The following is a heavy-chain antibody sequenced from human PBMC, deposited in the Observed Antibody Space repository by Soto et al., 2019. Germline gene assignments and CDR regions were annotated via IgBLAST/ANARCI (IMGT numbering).Heavy chain of an antibody. CDR2: IYYSGST. Sequence: SETLSLTCTVSGGSISSGGYYWSWIRQHPGKGLEWIGYIYYSGSTYYNPSLKSRVTISVDTSKNQFSLKLSSVTAADTAVYYCARSHPHYYYYGMDVWGQGTTVTVSS. CDR3: ARSHPHYYYYGMDV. J-gene: IGHJ6*02. CDR1: GGSISSGGYY. V-gene: IGHV4-31*03.